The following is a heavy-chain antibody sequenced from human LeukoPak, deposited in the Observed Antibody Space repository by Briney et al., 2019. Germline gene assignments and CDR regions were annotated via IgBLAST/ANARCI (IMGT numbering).Heavy chain of an antibody. J-gene: IGHJ1*01. V-gene: IGHV4-34*01. CDR2: INHSGST. Sequence: PSETLSLTCTVSGGSISSYYWSWIRQPPGKGLEWIGEINHSGSTNYNPSLKSRVTISVDTSKNQFSLKLSSVTAADTAVYYCARRGTVTRRDTYFQHWGQGTLVTVSS. D-gene: IGHD4-17*01. CDR1: GGSISSYY. CDR3: ARRGTVTRRDTYFQH.